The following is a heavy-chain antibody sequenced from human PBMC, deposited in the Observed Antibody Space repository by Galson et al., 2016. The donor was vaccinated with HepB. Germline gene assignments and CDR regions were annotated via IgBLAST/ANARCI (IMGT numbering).Heavy chain of an antibody. V-gene: IGHV3-30*18. D-gene: IGHD6-19*01. J-gene: IGHJ5*02. CDR1: GFTFSNYG. CDR3: AKDHGNRWLNNWFDP. CDR2: MSHDGSHI. Sequence: SLRLSCAASGFTFSNYGTHWIRQAPGKGLEWVAVMSHDGSHIFYVDSVKGRFSISRDNSKNTLYLQMNSLRDEDTAVYYCAKDHGNRWLNNWFDPWCQGTLVTVSS.